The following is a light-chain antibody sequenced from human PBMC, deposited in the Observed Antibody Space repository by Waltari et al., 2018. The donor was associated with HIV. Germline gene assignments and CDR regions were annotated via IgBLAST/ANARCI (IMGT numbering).Light chain of an antibody. Sequence: DIQMAQSPSSVTGSVGATVTITCRTSQSIGSSLAWYQHQPGTAPKLLIFAASKLENGVPPRFAGSGSGTYFALTISSLQADDSATYYCQQADSFPHTFGGGTRVEIE. CDR3: QQADSFPHT. CDR1: QSIGSS. V-gene: IGKV1-12*01. J-gene: IGKJ4*01. CDR2: AAS.